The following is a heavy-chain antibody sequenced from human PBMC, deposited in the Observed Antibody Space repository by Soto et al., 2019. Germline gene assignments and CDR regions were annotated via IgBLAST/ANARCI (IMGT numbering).Heavy chain of an antibody. J-gene: IGHJ4*02. V-gene: IGHV3-23*01. CDR3: SYGLHLRLGELHYLDD. CDR2: ITGSGGAT. CDR1: GITFRSYA. D-gene: IGHD3-16*01. Sequence: GGSLRLSCGASGITFRSYAMNWVRQAPRKGLEWVSGITGSGGATYYADSVKGSLTISIDTANTTIYLQMHSLTAEDTAIYYCSYGLHLRLGELHYLDDWGQGTLVTVSS.